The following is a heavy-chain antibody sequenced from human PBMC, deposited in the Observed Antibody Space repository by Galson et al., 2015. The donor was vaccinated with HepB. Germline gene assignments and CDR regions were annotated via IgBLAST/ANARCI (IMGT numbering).Heavy chain of an antibody. J-gene: IGHJ6*02. CDR3: ARDTTTVVTTTYYYYYGMDV. CDR2: ISSSSSTI. D-gene: IGHD4-23*01. CDR1: GFTLSSYS. Sequence: SLRLSCAASGFTLSSYSMNWVRQAPGKGLGWVSYISSSSSTIYYADSVKGRFTISRDNAKNSLYLQMNSLRDEDTAVYYCARDTTTVVTTTYYYYYGMDVWGQGTTVTVSS. V-gene: IGHV3-48*02.